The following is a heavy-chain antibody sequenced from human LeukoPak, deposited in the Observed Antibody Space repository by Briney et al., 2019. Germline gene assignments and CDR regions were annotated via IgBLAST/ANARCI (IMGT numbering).Heavy chain of an antibody. CDR3: ARLSRGISIDY. CDR1: GGSISSSSYY. D-gene: IGHD3-16*01. CDR2: IYYSGST. Sequence: PSETLSLTCTVFGGSISSSSYYWGWIRQPPGKGLEWIGSIYYSGSTYYNPSLKSRVTISVDTSKNQFSLKLSSVTAADTAVYYCARLSRGISIDYWGQGTLVTVSS. J-gene: IGHJ4*02. V-gene: IGHV4-39*07.